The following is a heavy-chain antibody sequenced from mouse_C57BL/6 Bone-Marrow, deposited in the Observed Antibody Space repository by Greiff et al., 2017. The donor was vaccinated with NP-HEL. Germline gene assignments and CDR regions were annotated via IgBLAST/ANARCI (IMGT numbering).Heavy chain of an antibody. J-gene: IGHJ4*01. CDR1: GFTFSDYG. CDR3: AREGGLRRRTYAMDY. D-gene: IGHD2-4*01. Sequence: EVQLVESGGGLVKPGGSLKLSCAASGFTFSDYGMHWVRQAPEKGLEWVAYISSGSSTIYYADTVKGRFTISRDNAKNTLFLQMSSLKSEDTATYYCAREGGLRRRTYAMDYWGQGTSVTVSS. CDR2: ISSGSSTI. V-gene: IGHV5-17*03.